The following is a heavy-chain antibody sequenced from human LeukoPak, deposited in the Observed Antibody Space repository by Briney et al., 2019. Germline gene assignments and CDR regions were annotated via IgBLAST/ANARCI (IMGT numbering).Heavy chain of an antibody. Sequence: SVKVSCKASGGTFSSYAISWVRQAPGQGLEWMGGIIPILGIANYAQKFQGRVTITADKSTSTAYMELSSLRSEDTAVYYCAEDIYYDILTGPPNFDYWGQGTLVTVSS. V-gene: IGHV1-69*10. CDR2: IIPILGIA. D-gene: IGHD3-9*01. CDR1: GGTFSSYA. CDR3: AEDIYYDILTGPPNFDY. J-gene: IGHJ4*02.